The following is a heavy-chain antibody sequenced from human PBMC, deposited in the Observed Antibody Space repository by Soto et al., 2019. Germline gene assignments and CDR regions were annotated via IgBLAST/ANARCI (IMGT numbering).Heavy chain of an antibody. CDR3: ARDGTVLLATINIFDY. CDR2: IKPDGTEK. V-gene: IGHV3-7*01. D-gene: IGHD5-12*01. Sequence: GGSLRLSCVISGFTFSNYWMTWVRQAPGKGLEWVANIKPDGTEKYYVDSVKGRFTISRDNAKNSLFLQMNSLRAEDTAVYYCARDGTVLLATINIFDYWGQGT. J-gene: IGHJ4*02. CDR1: GFTFSNYW.